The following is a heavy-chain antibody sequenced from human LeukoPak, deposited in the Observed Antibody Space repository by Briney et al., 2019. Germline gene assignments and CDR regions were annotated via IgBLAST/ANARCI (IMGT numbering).Heavy chain of an antibody. CDR1: GLTVNSKY. CDR2: IYSGGST. V-gene: IGHV3-53*01. D-gene: IGHD1-14*01. CDR3: TGDVYQH. Sequence: GGSLRLSCAASGLTVNSKYMSWVRQAPGKGLEWVSIIYSGGSTNYADSVKGRFTISRDNSKNTVYLQMNSLRAENTAVYYCTGDVYQHWGQGTLVTVSS. J-gene: IGHJ1*01.